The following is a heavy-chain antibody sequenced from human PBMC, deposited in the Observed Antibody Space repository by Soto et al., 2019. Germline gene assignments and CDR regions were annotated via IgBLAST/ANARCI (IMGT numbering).Heavy chain of an antibody. J-gene: IGHJ4*02. CDR2: IYYSGSA. D-gene: IGHD3-22*01. CDR3: ARGGYDSSGYYFDY. V-gene: IGHV4-30-4*01. Sequence: SETLSLTCTVSGGSISSGDYYWSWIRQPPEKGLEWIGYIYYSGSAYYNPSLKSRVTISVDTSKNQFSLKLSSVTAADTAVYYCARGGYDSSGYYFDYWGQGTLVTVSS. CDR1: GGSISSGDYY.